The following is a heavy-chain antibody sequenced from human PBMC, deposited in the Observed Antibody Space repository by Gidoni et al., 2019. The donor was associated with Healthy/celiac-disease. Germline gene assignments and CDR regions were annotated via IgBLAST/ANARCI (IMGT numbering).Heavy chain of an antibody. Sequence: QVQLVQSGAEVKKPGASVKVSCKASGYTFTSYDINWVRQATGQGLEWMGWMNPNSGNTGYAQKFQGRVTMTRNTSISTAYMELSSLRSEDTAVYYCARVRYDFWSGYSTFDYWGQGTLVTVSS. CDR1: GYTFTSYD. CDR2: MNPNSGNT. V-gene: IGHV1-8*01. CDR3: ARVRYDFWSGYSTFDY. J-gene: IGHJ4*02. D-gene: IGHD3-3*01.